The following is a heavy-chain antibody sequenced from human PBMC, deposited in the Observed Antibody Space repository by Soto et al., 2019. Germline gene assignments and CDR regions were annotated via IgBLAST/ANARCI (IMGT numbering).Heavy chain of an antibody. J-gene: IGHJ3*02. CDR1: GGTFSSYT. D-gene: IGHD2-21*02. V-gene: IGHV1-69*04. CDR3: ARDYWVVVTAIEDAFDI. Sequence: GASVKVSCKASGGTFSSYTISRVRQAPGQGLEWMGRIIHILGIANYAQKFQGRVTITADKSTSTAYMELSSLRSEDTAVYYCARDYWVVVTAIEDAFDIWGQGTMVTVSS. CDR2: IIHILGIA.